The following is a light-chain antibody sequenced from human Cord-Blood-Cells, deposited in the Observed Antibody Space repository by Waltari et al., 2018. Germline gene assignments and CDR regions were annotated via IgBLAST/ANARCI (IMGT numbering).Light chain of an antibody. CDR2: DAS. CDR1: QSVSSY. J-gene: IGKJ5*01. CDR3: QQRSNWPGIT. Sequence: EIVLTQSPATLSLSPGERATLPCRASQSVSSYLAWYQQKPGQAPRLLIYDASNRATRIPARFSGSGSGTDFTLTISSLEPEDFAVYYCQQRSNWPGITFGQGTRLEIK. V-gene: IGKV3-11*01.